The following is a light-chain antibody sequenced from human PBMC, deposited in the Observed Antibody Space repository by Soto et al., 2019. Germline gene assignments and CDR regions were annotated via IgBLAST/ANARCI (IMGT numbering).Light chain of an antibody. Sequence: QAVVTQSPSASGTPGQTVTISCYGSTSNIGTNTVNWFQHLPGMAPKLLIYTNDQRPSGVPDRFSGSRSGTSASLAISGLQSEDEADYYCATWDDSVYVFGTGTKLTVL. CDR1: TSNIGTNT. CDR2: TND. J-gene: IGLJ1*01. CDR3: ATWDDSVYV. V-gene: IGLV1-44*01.